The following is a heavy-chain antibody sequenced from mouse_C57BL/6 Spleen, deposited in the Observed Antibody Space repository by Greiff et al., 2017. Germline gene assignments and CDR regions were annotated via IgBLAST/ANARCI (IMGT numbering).Heavy chain of an antibody. CDR3: ARYGSSGYYFDY. V-gene: IGHV1-55*01. Sequence: QVQLQQPGAELVKPGASVKMSCKASGYTFTSYWITWVKPRPGQGLEWIGDIYPGSGSTNYNEKFKSKATLTVDTSSSTTYMQLSSLTSEDSAVYYCARYGSSGYYFDYWGQGTTLTVSS. CDR1: GYTFTSYW. D-gene: IGHD1-1*01. J-gene: IGHJ2*01. CDR2: IYPGSGST.